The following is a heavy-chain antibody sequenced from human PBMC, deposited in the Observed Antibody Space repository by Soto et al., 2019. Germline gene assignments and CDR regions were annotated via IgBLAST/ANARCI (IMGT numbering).Heavy chain of an antibody. J-gene: IGHJ4*02. V-gene: IGHV3-23*01. CDR3: AKRPLTAAGFDY. D-gene: IGHD6-13*01. Sequence: EVQLLESGGGLVQPGGSLRLSCAASGFTFSNYAMTWVRQAPGKGLEWVSVITGSGGGTYFVDSVKGRFTISRDNSKNTVYLQMNSLRAEDTDVYYCAKRPLTAAGFDYWGQGPLVTVSS. CDR2: ITGSGGGT. CDR1: GFTFSNYA.